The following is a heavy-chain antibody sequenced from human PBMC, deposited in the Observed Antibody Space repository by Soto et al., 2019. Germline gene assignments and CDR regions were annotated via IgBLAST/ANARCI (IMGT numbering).Heavy chain of an antibody. Sequence: ASETLSLTCCVSGYSVTSSDYYWAWIRQPPGKGLEWIGSMFYSGLTYYNPSLKSRVTLSVDTSKNQFSVRLNSVTAADTAVYYCAPLSVSLSGPYGIHVWGQGTTVTVSS. J-gene: IGHJ6*02. CDR3: APLSVSLSGPYGIHV. CDR1: GYSVTSSDYY. V-gene: IGHV4-39*01. CDR2: MFYSGLT. D-gene: IGHD2-15*01.